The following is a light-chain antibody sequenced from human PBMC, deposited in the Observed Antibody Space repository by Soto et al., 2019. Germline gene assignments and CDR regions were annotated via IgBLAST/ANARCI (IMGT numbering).Light chain of an antibody. V-gene: IGLV2-8*01. Sequence: QSALTQPPSASGFPGQSVAISCTGTSSDIGAYNYVSWYQQYPGKAPKLIIYEVTKRPSGVPDRFSGSKSGNTASLTVSGLQAEDEADYYCCSFAASSVFGGGTKLTVL. J-gene: IGLJ3*02. CDR3: CSFAASSV. CDR2: EVT. CDR1: SSDIGAYNY.